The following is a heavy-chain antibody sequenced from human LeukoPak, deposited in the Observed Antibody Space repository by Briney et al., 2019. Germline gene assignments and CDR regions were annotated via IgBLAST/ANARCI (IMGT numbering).Heavy chain of an antibody. CDR2: INHSGST. V-gene: IGHV4-34*01. D-gene: IGHD3-9*01. CDR1: GGSFRGDY. CDR3: ARGSPYYNILTGYEAGGNDY. Sequence: PSETLSLTCAVYGGSFRGDYWSSIRQPPGKGLEWIGEINHSGSTNHNPPPKSRVTISVDTTKNQFSLKLSSVTAADTAVYYCARGSPYYNILTGYEAGGNDYWGQGTLVTVSS. J-gene: IGHJ4*02.